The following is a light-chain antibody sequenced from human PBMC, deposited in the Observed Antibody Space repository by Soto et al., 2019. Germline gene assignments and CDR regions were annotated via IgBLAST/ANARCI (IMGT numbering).Light chain of an antibody. CDR3: SSYTISSIPV. J-gene: IGLJ1*01. CDR2: DVS. V-gene: IGLV2-14*01. Sequence: QSALTQPASVSGSPGRSITISCTGTSSYVGGYNYVSWYQQHPGKAPKLMIYDVSNRPSGVSNRFSGSKSGNTASLTISGLQAEDEADYYCSSYTISSIPVFGTGTKVTVL. CDR1: SSYVGGYNY.